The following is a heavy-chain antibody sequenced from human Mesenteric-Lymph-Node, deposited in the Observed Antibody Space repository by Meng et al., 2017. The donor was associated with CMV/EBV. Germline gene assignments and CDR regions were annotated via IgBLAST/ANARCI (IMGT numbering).Heavy chain of an antibody. CDR1: GGSFSGYY. J-gene: IGHJ6*02. V-gene: IGHV4-34*01. D-gene: IGHD2-2*01. Sequence: SQTLSLTCAVYGGSFSGYYWSWIRQPPGKGLEWIGEINHSGSTNYNPSLKSRVTISVDTSKNQFSLKLSSVTAADTAVYYCARDIVVVPAARFYGMDVWGQGTTVTVSS. CDR2: INHSGST. CDR3: ARDIVVVPAARFYGMDV.